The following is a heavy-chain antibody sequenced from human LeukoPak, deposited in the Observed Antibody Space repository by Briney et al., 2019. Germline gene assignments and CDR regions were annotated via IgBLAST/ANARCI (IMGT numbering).Heavy chain of an antibody. CDR2: INHSGST. D-gene: IGHD6-13*01. Sequence: SETLSLTCAVYGGSFSGYYWSWIRQPPGKGLEWIGEINHSGSTNYNPSLKSRVTISVDTSKNQFSLKLSSVTAADTAVYYCATRSSWYLNYYYYGMDVWGQGTTVTVSS. CDR3: ATRSSWYLNYYYYGMDV. J-gene: IGHJ6*02. V-gene: IGHV4-34*01. CDR1: GGSFSGYY.